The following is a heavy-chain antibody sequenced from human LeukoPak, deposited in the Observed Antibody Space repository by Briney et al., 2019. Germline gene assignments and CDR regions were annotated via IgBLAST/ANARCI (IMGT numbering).Heavy chain of an antibody. CDR2: IYYSGST. Sequence: SETLSLTCSVYGGSFSGYYWSWIRQPPGKGLEWIGYIYYSGSTNYNPSLKSRVTISVDTSKNQFSLKLSSVTAADTAVYYCARDGGRDDYSILGPFDYWGQGTLVTVSS. CDR1: GGSFSGYY. D-gene: IGHD4-11*01. J-gene: IGHJ4*02. CDR3: ARDGGRDDYSILGPFDY. V-gene: IGHV4-59*01.